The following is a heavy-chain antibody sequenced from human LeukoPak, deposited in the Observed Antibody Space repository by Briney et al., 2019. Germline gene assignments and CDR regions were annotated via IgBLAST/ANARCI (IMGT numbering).Heavy chain of an antibody. J-gene: IGHJ4*02. Sequence: GGSLRLSCAASGFTFSNYAMTWVRQAPGKGLEWVSAISGSGGSTYYADSVKGRFTISRDNSKNTLYLHMNSLRAEDTALYYSAKHSQYYDDVWWAFPDSMPDYWGQGTLVTVSS. V-gene: IGHV3-23*01. CDR1: GFTFSNYA. CDR3: AKHSQYYDDVWWAFPDSMPDY. D-gene: IGHD3-16*01. CDR2: ISGSGGST.